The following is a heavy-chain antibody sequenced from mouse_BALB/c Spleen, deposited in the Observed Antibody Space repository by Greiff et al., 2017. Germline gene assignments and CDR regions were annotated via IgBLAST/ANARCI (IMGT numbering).Heavy chain of an antibody. CDR3: ARDRDDGDGYFAV. CDR2: ISACGGYT. J-gene: IGHJ1*01. V-gene: IGHV5-4*02. Sequence: EVMLLQSGAGLVKPGGSLKLSCTASGYTFSDYSMYWVRQTPEKRLEWVGTISACGGYTYYPDNVKGRFTISRDNATNNLYLQMSSLKSEDTAMYYYARDRDDGDGYFAVWGAGTTVTVSA. D-gene: IGHD2-13*01. CDR1: GYTFSDYS.